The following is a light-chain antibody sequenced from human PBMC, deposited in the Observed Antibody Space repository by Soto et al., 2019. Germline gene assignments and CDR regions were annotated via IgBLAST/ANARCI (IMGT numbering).Light chain of an antibody. CDR2: DAS. Sequence: EVVMTQSPATLSVSPGERATLSCRASQSVSKYLAWYQQKPGQAPRLLIYDASNRANGIPARFSGSGSGTDFTLTISSLEPEDFAVYDCQQRSDWPPVTFGPGTKVDIK. CDR1: QSVSKY. V-gene: IGKV3-11*01. CDR3: QQRSDWPPVT. J-gene: IGKJ3*01.